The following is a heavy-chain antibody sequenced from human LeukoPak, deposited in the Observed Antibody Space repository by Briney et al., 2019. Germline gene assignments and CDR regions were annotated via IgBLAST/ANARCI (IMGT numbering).Heavy chain of an antibody. CDR3: ARGCSSTSCQYYFDY. V-gene: IGHV4-34*01. J-gene: IGHJ4*02. CDR1: GGSFSGYY. D-gene: IGHD2-2*01. CDR2: INHSGST. Sequence: SETLSLTCAVYGGSFSGYYWSWIRQPPGKGLEWIGEINHSGSTNYNPSLKSRVTISVDTSKNQFSLKLSSVTAADTAVYYCARGCSSTSCQYYFDYWGQGTLVTVSS.